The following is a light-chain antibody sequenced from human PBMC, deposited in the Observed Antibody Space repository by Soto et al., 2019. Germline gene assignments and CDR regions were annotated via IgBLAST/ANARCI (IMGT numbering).Light chain of an antibody. V-gene: IGKV3-20*01. CDR3: QQYGSSPRGT. CDR1: QSVSSSY. J-gene: IGKJ5*01. CDR2: GAS. Sequence: EIVMTQSPATLSVSPVERATLSCRASQSVSSSYLAWYQQKPGQAPRLLTYGASSRATGIPDRFSGSGSGTDFILTISRLEPEDFAVYYCQQYGSSPRGTFGQGTRLEIK.